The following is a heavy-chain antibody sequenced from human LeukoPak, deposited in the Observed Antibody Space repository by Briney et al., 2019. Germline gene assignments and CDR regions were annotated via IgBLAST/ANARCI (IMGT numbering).Heavy chain of an antibody. D-gene: IGHD5-12*01. Sequence: PSETLSLTCTVSGGSISSYYWSWIRQPPGKGLEWIGYIYYSGSTNYNPSLKSRVTISVDTSKNQFSLKLSSVTAADTAVYYCARYSLATMCYDYWGQGTLVTVSS. CDR1: GGSISSYY. V-gene: IGHV4-59*01. J-gene: IGHJ4*02. CDR3: ARYSLATMCYDY. CDR2: IYYSGST.